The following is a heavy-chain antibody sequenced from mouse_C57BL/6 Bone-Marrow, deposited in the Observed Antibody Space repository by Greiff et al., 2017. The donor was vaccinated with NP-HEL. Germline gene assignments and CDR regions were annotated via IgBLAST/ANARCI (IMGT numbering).Heavy chain of an antibody. D-gene: IGHD2-4*01. V-gene: IGHV1-64*01. CDR2: IHPNSGST. CDR3: ARPGYDYDIGY. CDR1: GYTFTSYW. J-gene: IGHJ2*01. Sequence: QVQLQQPGAELVKPGASVKLSCKASGYTFTSYWMHWVKQRPGQGLEWIGMIHPNSGSTNYNEKFKSKATLTVDKSSSTAYMQLSSLTSEDSAVYYCARPGYDYDIGYWGQGTTLTVSS.